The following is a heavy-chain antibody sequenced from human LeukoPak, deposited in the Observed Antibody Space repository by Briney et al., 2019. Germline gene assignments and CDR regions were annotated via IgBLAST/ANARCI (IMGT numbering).Heavy chain of an antibody. Sequence: PGGSLRLSCAASGFTFSDSSIHWVRQASGKGLEWVGRIRSKSNGYATAYAASLKGRFTISRDDSKNTAYLQMNSLKTEDTAVYYCSRRFRKDDSSGYVDYWGQGTLVTVSS. J-gene: IGHJ4*02. CDR1: GFTFSDSS. CDR2: IRSKSNGYAT. V-gene: IGHV3-73*01. D-gene: IGHD3-22*01. CDR3: SRRFRKDDSSGYVDY.